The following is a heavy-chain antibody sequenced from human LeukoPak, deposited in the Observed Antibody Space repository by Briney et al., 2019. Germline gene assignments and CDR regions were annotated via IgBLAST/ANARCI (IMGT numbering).Heavy chain of an antibody. CDR2: ITPNSGGT. Sequence: ASVKVSCKASGYTFTAYYLHWVRLAPGQGLKWMGWITPNSGGTKYAQRFQGRVTMTRDTSISTAYMELNGLRSDDTAVYYCARGFRLSGIEDWFDPWGQGTLVTVSS. V-gene: IGHV1-2*02. D-gene: IGHD1-26*01. CDR1: GYTFTAYY. J-gene: IGHJ5*02. CDR3: ARGFRLSGIEDWFDP.